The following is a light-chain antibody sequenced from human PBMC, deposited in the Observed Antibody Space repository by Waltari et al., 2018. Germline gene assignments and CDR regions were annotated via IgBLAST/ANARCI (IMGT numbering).Light chain of an antibody. CDR2: GNF. Sequence: QSVLTQPPSVSGAPGPRFTISCTGSSSNIGANFDVHWYQHLPGTAPRLLIYGNFNRPSGVPDRFSGSKSGTSASLAITGLQAEDEANYYCQSYDSSLSLVVFGGGTRLTVL. V-gene: IGLV1-40*01. CDR3: QSYDSSLSLVV. J-gene: IGLJ2*01. CDR1: SSNIGANFD.